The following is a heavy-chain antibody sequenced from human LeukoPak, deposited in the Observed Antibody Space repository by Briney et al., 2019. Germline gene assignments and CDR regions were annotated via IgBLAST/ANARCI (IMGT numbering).Heavy chain of an antibody. CDR1: GGSFSGYY. Sequence: KTSETLSLTCAVYGGSFSGYYWSWIRQPPGKGLEWIGNIYYSGTTYYNPSLKSRVTISVDTSKNHFSLKLSSVTAADTAVCYCARSYCSSSSCYAGGYFQHWGQGTLVTVSS. CDR3: ARSYCSSSSCYAGGYFQH. V-gene: IGHV4-34*01. CDR2: IYYSGTT. J-gene: IGHJ1*01. D-gene: IGHD2-2*01.